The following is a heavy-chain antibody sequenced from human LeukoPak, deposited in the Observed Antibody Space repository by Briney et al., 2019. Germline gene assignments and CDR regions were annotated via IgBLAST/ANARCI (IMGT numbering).Heavy chain of an antibody. CDR3: ARLKFYNSTGYSPGYYMDV. V-gene: IGHV4-4*07. CDR1: VGSIISNY. D-gene: IGHD3-22*01. Sequence: SETLSLTCTVSVGSIISNYWGWIRQSAGTGLEWIGRIYGSGITDYNPSLKSRVTMSLDTSRKQFSLRLTSVTATDTAVYYCARLKFYNSTGYSPGYYMDVWGKGTTVSVFS. J-gene: IGHJ6*03. CDR2: IYGSGIT.